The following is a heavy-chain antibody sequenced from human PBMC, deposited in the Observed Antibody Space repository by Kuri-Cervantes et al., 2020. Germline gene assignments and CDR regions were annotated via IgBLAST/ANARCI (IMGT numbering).Heavy chain of an antibody. V-gene: IGHV3-13*01. CDR1: GFTFSSYD. D-gene: IGHD2-8*01. CDR3: ARGGSCTNGVCYRYYYGMDV. Sequence: GESLRLSCAASGFTFSSYDMHWVRQATGQGLEWVSAIGTAGDTYYPGSVKGRFTISRENAKNSLYLQMNSLRAEGTAVYYCARGGSCTNGVCYRYYYGMDVWGQGTTVTVSS. J-gene: IGHJ6*02. CDR2: IGTAGDT.